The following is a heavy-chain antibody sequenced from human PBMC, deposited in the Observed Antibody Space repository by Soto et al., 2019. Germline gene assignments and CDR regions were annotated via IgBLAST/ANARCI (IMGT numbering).Heavy chain of an antibody. J-gene: IGHJ4*02. CDR2: ISAFTDYT. CDR1: GYTFTDHG. Sequence: QIQLVQSGAEVKKPGASVKVSCKASGYTFTDHGISWVRQAPGQGLEWVGWISAFTDYTDYAQKFRGRVTMTTDKGTNTACMELRSLTSDDTAVYYWAKDRPRLTQHIVDVYWGQGTLVTVSS. CDR3: AKDRPRLTQHIVDVY. D-gene: IGHD3-16*02. V-gene: IGHV1-18*01.